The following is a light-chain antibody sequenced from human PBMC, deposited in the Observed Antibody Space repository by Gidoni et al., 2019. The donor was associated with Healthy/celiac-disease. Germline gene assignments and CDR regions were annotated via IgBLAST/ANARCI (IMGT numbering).Light chain of an antibody. CDR1: QSVSSY. CDR2: DAS. CDR3: QQRSNWPPVLT. J-gene: IGKJ4*01. V-gene: IGKV3-11*01. Sequence: DIVLPQSPATLSLSPGERATLSCRASQSVSSYLAWYQQKPGQAPRLLIYDASNRATGIPARFSGSGSGTDFTLTISSLEPEDFAVYYCQQRSNWPPVLTFGGGTKVEIK.